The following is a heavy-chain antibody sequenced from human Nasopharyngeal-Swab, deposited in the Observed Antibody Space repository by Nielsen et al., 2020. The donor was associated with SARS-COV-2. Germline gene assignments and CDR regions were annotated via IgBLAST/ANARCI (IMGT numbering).Heavy chain of an antibody. Sequence: SVTVSCKASGYTFTSYYMHWVRQAPGQGLEWMGIINPSGGSTSYAQKFQGRVTMTRDTSTSTVYMELSSLRSEDTAVYYCARDTTGTTKFDYWGQGTLVTVSS. V-gene: IGHV1-46*01. CDR1: GYTFTSYY. CDR3: ARDTTGTTKFDY. CDR2: INPSGGST. D-gene: IGHD1-1*01. J-gene: IGHJ4*02.